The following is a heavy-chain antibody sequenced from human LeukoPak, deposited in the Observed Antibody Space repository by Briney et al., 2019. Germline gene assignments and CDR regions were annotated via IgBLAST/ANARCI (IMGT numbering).Heavy chain of an antibody. D-gene: IGHD2-21*02. V-gene: IGHV3-23*01. CDR2: ISGSGGRT. Sequence: GGSLRLSCAAAGITFDSYAMSWVRQAPGKGLEWSSVISGSGGRTSYADSVKGRFIISRNNSKNTLHLQMHSLSAEDTAVYYCVKEKLAYCGGDCFGEYFQDWGQGTLVTVSS. CDR3: VKEKLAYCGGDCFGEYFQD. CDR1: GITFDSYA. J-gene: IGHJ1*01.